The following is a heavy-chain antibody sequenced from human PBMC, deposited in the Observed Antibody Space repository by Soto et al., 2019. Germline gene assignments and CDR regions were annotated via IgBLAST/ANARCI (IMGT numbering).Heavy chain of an antibody. J-gene: IGHJ4*02. CDR3: ASIAAPGTTHFDF. V-gene: IGHV4-39*01. CDR2: IYYSGNT. CDR1: GGSLGSSSYY. D-gene: IGHD6-13*01. Sequence: QLQLQESGPGLLRPSETLSLTCTVSGGSLGSSSYYWGWIRQSPGKGLEWIGNIYYSGNTFYNPYLKSRVTISVDTSKNQFYLHLSSVTAADTAIFYCASIAAPGTTHFDFWGQGTLVTVSS.